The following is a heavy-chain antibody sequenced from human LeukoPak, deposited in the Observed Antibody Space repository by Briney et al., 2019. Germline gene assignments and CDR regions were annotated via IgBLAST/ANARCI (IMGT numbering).Heavy chain of an antibody. CDR3: ARQGWFGELLSPFDY. Sequence: PSDTLSLTCAVSVHPHSSSNWWSWVRQRPGKGLEWIWEIYHSGSTNYNPSLKSRVTISVDKSKNQFSLKLSSVTAADTAVYYCARQGWFGELLSPFDYWGQGTLVTVSS. CDR1: VHPHSSSNW. V-gene: IGHV4-4*02. D-gene: IGHD3-10*01. CDR2: IYHSGST. J-gene: IGHJ4*02.